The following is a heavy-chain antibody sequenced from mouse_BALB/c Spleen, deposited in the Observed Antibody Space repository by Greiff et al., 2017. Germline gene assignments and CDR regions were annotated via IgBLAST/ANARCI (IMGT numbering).Heavy chain of an antibody. V-gene: IGHV2-9*02. CDR1: GFSLTSYG. Sequence: QVQLQQSGPGLVAPSQSLSITCPVSGFSLTSYGVHWVRQPPGKGLEWLGVIWAGGSTNYNSALMSRLSISKDNSKSQVFLKMNSLQTDDTAMYYCARDNYSPFAYWGQGTLVTVSA. CDR3: ARDNYSPFAY. J-gene: IGHJ3*01. CDR2: IWAGGST. D-gene: IGHD2-1*01.